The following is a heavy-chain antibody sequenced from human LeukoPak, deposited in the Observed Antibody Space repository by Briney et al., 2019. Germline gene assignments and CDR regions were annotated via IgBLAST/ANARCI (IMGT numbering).Heavy chain of an antibody. V-gene: IGHV3-21*01. CDR2: ISSSSSYI. J-gene: IGHJ4*02. D-gene: IGHD3-10*01. Sequence: GGSLRLSCAAYGFTFRSYSMNWVRRAPGKGLEWVSSISSSSSYIYYADSVKGRFTISRDNAKNSLYLQMNSLRAEDTAVYYCARDPNYYGSGSPPDYWGQGTLVTVSS. CDR1: GFTFRSYS. CDR3: ARDPNYYGSGSPPDY.